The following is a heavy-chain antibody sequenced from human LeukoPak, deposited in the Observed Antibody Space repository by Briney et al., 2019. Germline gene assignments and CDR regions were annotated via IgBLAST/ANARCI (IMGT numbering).Heavy chain of an antibody. CDR3: AKGKNTGSYLSHVDY. V-gene: IGHV3-43*01. CDR1: GFTFDDYT. Sequence: GGSLRLSCAASGFTFDDYTMHWVRQAPGKGLEWVSLITWDGGCTYYADSVKGRFTISRDNSKNSLYLQMNSLRTEDTAVYYCAKGKNTGSYLSHVDYWGQGTLVTVSS. D-gene: IGHD3-10*01. CDR2: ITWDGGCT. J-gene: IGHJ4*02.